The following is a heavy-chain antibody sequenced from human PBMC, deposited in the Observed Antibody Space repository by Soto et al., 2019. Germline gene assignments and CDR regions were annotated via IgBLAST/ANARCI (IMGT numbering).Heavy chain of an antibody. CDR2: ISHSGNT. V-gene: IGHV4-4*02. CDR1: GDSINSSHW. J-gene: IGHJ4*02. Sequence: SETLSLTCAVSGDSINSSHWWIWVRQPPEKGLEWIGQISHSGNTNYNPSLTSRVTISVDKSKNHFSLKLTSVTAEDTAVYYCARESEDLTSNFDYWGQGTLVTVSS. CDR3: ARESEDLTSNFDY.